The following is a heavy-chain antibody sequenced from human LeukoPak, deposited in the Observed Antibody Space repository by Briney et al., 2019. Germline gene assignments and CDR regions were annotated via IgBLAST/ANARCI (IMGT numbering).Heavy chain of an antibody. CDR2: IYYSGST. J-gene: IGHJ4*02. V-gene: IGHV4-59*01. CDR3: AKDDDGY. D-gene: IGHD3-3*01. CDR1: GGSISSYY. Sequence: SSETLSLTCTVSGGSISSYYWSWIRQPPGKGLEWIGYIYYSGSTNYNPSLKSRVTISVDTSKNQFSLKLSSVTAEDTAVYYCAKDDDGYWGQGTLVTVSS.